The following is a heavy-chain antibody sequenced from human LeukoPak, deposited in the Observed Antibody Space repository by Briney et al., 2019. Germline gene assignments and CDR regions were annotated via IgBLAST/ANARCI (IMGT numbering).Heavy chain of an antibody. CDR3: ARDRSGHYDY. V-gene: IGHV4-39*07. J-gene: IGHJ4*02. CDR1: GGSISSSSYY. CDR2: IYYSGIT. D-gene: IGHD3-3*01. Sequence: SETLSLTCTVSGGSISSSSYYWGWIRQPPGKGLEWIGSIYYSGITYYNPSLKSRVTISVDMSKNQFSLKLNSVTAADTAVYYCARDRSGHYDYWDQGTLVTVSS.